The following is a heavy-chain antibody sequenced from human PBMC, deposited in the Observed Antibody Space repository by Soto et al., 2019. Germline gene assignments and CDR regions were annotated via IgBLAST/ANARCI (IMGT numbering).Heavy chain of an antibody. CDR2: ISSSSSYI. CDR3: ARDRITGTIGYDAFDI. CDR1: GFTFSSYS. Sequence: GGSLRLSCAASGFTFSSYSMNWVRQAPGKGLEWVSSISSSSSYIYYADSVKGRFTISRDNAKNSLYLQMNSLRAEDTAVYYCARDRITGTIGYDAFDIWGQGTMVTVSS. J-gene: IGHJ3*02. V-gene: IGHV3-21*01. D-gene: IGHD1-7*01.